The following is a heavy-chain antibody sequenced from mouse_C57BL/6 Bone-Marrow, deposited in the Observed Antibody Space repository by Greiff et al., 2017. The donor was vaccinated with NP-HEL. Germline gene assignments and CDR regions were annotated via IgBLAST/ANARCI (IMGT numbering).Heavy chain of an antibody. J-gene: IGHJ3*01. D-gene: IGHD3-2*02. CDR2: ILPGSGST. CDR3: ARAPDSSGGFAY. Sequence: VQLQQSGAELMKPGASVKLSCKATGYTFTGYWIEWVKQRPGHGLEWIGEILPGSGSTNSNEKFKGKATFTADTSSNTAYMQLSSLTTEDSAIYYCARAPDSSGGFAYWGQGTLVTVSA. CDR1: GYTFTGYW. V-gene: IGHV1-9*01.